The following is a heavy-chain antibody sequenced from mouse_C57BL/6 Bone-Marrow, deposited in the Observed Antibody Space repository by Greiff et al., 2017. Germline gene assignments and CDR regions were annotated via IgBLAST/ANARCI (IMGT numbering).Heavy chain of an antibody. V-gene: IGHV1-4*01. CDR1: GYTFTSYT. J-gene: IGHJ4*01. CDR2: INPSSGYT. D-gene: IGHD1-1*01. Sequence: VQRVESGAELARPGASVKMSCKASGYTFTSYTMHWVKQRPGQGLEWIGYINPSSGYTKYNQKFKDKATLTADKSSSTAYMQLSSLTSEDSAVYYCARDYYGSRYAMDYWGQGTSVTVSS. CDR3: ARDYYGSRYAMDY.